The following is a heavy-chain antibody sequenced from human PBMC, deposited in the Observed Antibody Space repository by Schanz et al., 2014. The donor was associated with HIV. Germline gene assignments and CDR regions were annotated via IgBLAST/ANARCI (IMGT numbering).Heavy chain of an antibody. V-gene: IGHV1-46*01. J-gene: IGHJ4*02. Sequence: QVQLVQSGAEVKKPGASVKVSCKASGYIFTSYYMHWVRQAPGQGLEWMGISNPRGGNTTYAQKFQGRVTMTRDTSTSTVYMELSSLRSEDTALYYCARVSGWSSFDYWGQGTLVIVSS. CDR3: ARVSGWSSFDY. CDR2: SNPRGGNT. CDR1: GYIFTSYY. D-gene: IGHD6-13*01.